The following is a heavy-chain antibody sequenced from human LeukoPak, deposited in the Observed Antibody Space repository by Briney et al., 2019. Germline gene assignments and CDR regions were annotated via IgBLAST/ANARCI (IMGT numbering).Heavy chain of an antibody. CDR3: AKAYSSGWYEGYYFDY. CDR2: ISWNSGSI. V-gene: IGHV3-9*01. D-gene: IGHD6-19*01. J-gene: IGHJ4*02. CDR1: GFTFDDYA. Sequence: HPGGSLRLSCAASGFTFDDYAMHWVRQAPGKGLEWVSGISWNSGSIGYADSVKGRFTISRDNSKNTLYLQMNSLRAEDTAVYYCAKAYSSGWYEGYYFDYWGQGTLVTVSS.